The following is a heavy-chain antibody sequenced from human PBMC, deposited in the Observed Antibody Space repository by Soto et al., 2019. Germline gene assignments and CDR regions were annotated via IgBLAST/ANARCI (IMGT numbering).Heavy chain of an antibody. J-gene: IGHJ4*02. CDR2: MSYAGTYK. CDR3: AKEMYPRTVLDSSSPWGDY. Sequence: QVQLVESGGGVVQPGRSLRLSCAVSGFTFSDYGMHWVRQAPGKGLEWVAVMSYAGTYKYYADSVKGRFTISRDLSGNTLFLQMNSLRLEDTAVYFCAKEMYPRTVLDSSSPWGDYWGQGTLVTVS. D-gene: IGHD6-6*01. CDR1: GFTFSDYG. V-gene: IGHV3-30*18.